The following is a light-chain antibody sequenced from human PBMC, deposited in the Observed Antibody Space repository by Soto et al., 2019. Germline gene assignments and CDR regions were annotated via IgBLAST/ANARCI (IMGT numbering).Light chain of an antibody. J-gene: IGKJ2*01. V-gene: IGKV1-5*03. CDR3: QQYYSYPYT. Sequence: DIQMTQSPSTLSASVGDRVIITCRASQSTSSRLAWYQQKPGQAPKLLIYKASSLESWVPSRFSGSESGTEFTLTISGLQPDDSATYYCQQYYSYPYTFGQGTKLEIK. CDR2: KAS. CDR1: QSTSSR.